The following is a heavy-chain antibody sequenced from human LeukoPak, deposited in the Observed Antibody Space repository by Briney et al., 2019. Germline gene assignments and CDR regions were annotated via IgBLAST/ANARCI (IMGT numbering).Heavy chain of an antibody. V-gene: IGHV3-30*04. J-gene: IGHJ4*02. Sequence: GGSLRLSCAASGFTFSSYAMHWVRQAPGKGLEWVAVISYDGSNKYYADSVKGRFTISRDNSKNTLYLQMNSLRAEDTALYYCAKAFRGGWGYYFDYWGQGTLVTVSS. CDR1: GFTFSSYA. CDR3: AKAFRGGWGYYFDY. CDR2: ISYDGSNK. D-gene: IGHD3-16*01.